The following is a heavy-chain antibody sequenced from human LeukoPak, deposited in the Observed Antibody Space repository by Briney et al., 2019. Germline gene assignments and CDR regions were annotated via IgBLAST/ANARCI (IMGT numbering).Heavy chain of an antibody. CDR2: FDPEDGET. V-gene: IGHV1-24*01. J-gene: IGHJ4*02. Sequence: ASVKVSCKVSGYTLTELSMHWVRQAPGKGLEWMGGFDPEDGETTYAQKFQGRVTMTEDTSTDTAYMELSSLRSEDTAVYYCATDRSVKDDSSGYYFDYWGQGTLVTVSS. D-gene: IGHD3-22*01. CDR3: ATDRSVKDDSSGYYFDY. CDR1: GYTLTELS.